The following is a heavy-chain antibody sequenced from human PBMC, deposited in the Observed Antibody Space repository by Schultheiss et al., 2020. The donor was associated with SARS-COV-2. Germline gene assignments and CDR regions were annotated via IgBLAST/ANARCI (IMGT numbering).Heavy chain of an antibody. J-gene: IGHJ5*02. V-gene: IGHV4-4*07. CDR1: GGSISSYY. Sequence: SETLSLTCTVSGGSISSYYWSWIRQPAGKGLEWIGRIYTSGSTNYNPSLKSRVTMSVDTSKNQFSLKLSSVTAADTAVYYCARRYCSGGSCYHNWFDPWGQGTLVTVSS. CDR2: IYTSGST. D-gene: IGHD2-15*01. CDR3: ARRYCSGGSCYHNWFDP.